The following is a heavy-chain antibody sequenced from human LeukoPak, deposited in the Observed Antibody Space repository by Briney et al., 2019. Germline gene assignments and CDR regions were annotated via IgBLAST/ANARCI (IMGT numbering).Heavy chain of an antibody. CDR2: IRSKANSYAT. CDR3: TTVTMGSY. J-gene: IGHJ4*02. Sequence: GGSLRLSCAASGFTFSGSAMHWVRQASGKGLERVGRIRSKANSYATAYAASVKGRFTISRDDSKNTAYLQMNSLKTEDTAVYYCTTVTMGSYWGQGTLVTVSS. D-gene: IGHD1/OR15-1a*01. CDR1: GFTFSGSA. V-gene: IGHV3-73*01.